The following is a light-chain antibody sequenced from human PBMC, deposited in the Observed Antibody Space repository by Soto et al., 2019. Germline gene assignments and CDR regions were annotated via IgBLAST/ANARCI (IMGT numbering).Light chain of an antibody. Sequence: DIQMTQSPSSLSASVGDRVTITCRASQSSSTYLNWYQQKPWKAHKPLIYAASSLQSGVPSRFSGSGSGTDFTLTISSLQPDDFATYYCQQNYISPPAVGPGTKVDIK. J-gene: IGKJ3*01. CDR1: QSSSTY. CDR2: AAS. CDR3: QQNYISPPA. V-gene: IGKV1-39*01.